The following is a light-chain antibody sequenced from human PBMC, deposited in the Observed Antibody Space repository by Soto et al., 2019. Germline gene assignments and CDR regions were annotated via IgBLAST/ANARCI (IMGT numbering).Light chain of an antibody. V-gene: IGLV2-11*01. CDR2: DVS. J-gene: IGLJ1*01. Sequence: QSVLTQPRSVSGSPGQSVTISCTGTSSDVGGYNYVSWYQQHPGKAPKLMIYDVSKRPSGVPDRFSGSKSGNTASLTISGLQAEDEADYYCCSYAGSYRGVFGTGTKLTFL. CDR3: CSYAGSYRGV. CDR1: SSDVGGYNY.